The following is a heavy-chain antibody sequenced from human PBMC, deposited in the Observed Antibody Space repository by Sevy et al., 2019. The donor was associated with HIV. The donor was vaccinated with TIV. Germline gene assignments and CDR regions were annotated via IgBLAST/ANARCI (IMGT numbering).Heavy chain of an antibody. Sequence: SETLSLSCSVSGGSVSSGTYYWSWIRQPPGKGLEWIGHIYKTGSTNYKLSLQSRVTISVATSTNQFSLRLRSVTAAETAVYYCARVPRGQLWYSGSLGGYYYHMDVWGKGTTVTVSS. J-gene: IGHJ6*03. CDR3: ARVPRGQLWYSGSLGGYYYHMDV. CDR1: GGSVSSGTYY. V-gene: IGHV4-61*01. D-gene: IGHD3-16*01. CDR2: IYKTGST.